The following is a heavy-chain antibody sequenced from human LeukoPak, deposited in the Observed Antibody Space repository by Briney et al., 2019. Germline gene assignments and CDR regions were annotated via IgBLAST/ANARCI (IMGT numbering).Heavy chain of an antibody. D-gene: IGHD3-22*01. V-gene: IGHV3-23*01. Sequence: PGGSLRLSCAASDFSFITYGMSWVRQAPGKGLEWVSTISGGDPTTYYADSVKGRFTISRDNSKNTLYLQMNSLRTEDTAVYYCAKDLVVITEYYFDYWGQGTLVTVSS. CDR1: DFSFITYG. CDR2: ISGGDPTT. CDR3: AKDLVVITEYYFDY. J-gene: IGHJ4*02.